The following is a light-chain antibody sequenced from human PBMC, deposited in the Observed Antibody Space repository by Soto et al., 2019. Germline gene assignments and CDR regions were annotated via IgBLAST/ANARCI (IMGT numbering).Light chain of an antibody. CDR3: QQSLSSPLT. CDR1: QNIGKF. Sequence: DIQMTQSPSSLSASVGDRVTITCRPSQNIGKFLNWYQQKPGKAPTALIHATSTLQSRVSSRFSGSGSDTEFTLTITSLQPEDFATYFCQQSLSSPLTFGGGTKV. CDR2: ATS. V-gene: IGKV1-39*01. J-gene: IGKJ4*01.